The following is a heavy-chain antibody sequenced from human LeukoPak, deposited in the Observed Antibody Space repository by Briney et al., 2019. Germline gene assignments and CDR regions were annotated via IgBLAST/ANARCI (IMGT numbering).Heavy chain of an antibody. J-gene: IGHJ4*02. CDR1: GFTFSSYA. CDR3: AKGEYSSSWYTEVFYY. D-gene: IGHD6-13*01. CDR2: ISGSGGST. Sequence: GGSLRLSCAASGFTFSSYAMSWVRQAPGKGLEWVSAISGSGGSTDYADSVKGRFTISRDNSKNTLYLQMNSLRAEDTAVYYCAKGEYSSSWYTEVFYYWGQGTLVTVSS. V-gene: IGHV3-23*01.